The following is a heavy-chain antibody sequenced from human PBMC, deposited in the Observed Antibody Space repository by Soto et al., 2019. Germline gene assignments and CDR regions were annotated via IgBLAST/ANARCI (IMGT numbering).Heavy chain of an antibody. J-gene: IGHJ3*02. CDR2: MNPNNGNT. Sequence: ASVKVSCKASGYTFISYDINWVRQATGQGLEWMGWMNPNNGNTNYAQKLQGRVTLTTDTSITTVYMDLRSLRSDDTAVYYCAREGGYGDYQDDAYDIWGQGTMVTVSS. V-gene: IGHV1-8*01. D-gene: IGHD4-17*01. CDR3: AREGGYGDYQDDAYDI. CDR1: GYTFISYD.